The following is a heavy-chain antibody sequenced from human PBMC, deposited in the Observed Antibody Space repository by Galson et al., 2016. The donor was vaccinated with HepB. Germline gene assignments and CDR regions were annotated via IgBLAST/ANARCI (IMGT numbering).Heavy chain of an antibody. J-gene: IGHJ4*02. Sequence: SLRLSCAASGFSFSTCAMTWVRQAPGKGLEWVAAISGSGAATYYADSVQGRFSISRDKAKYKLDLQMNSQRVGDTSVYFCAKDLKDGTNYLDYWGQGTLVTVTA. CDR3: AKDLKDGTNYLDY. V-gene: IGHV3-23*01. D-gene: IGHD5-24*01. CDR1: GFSFSTCA. CDR2: ISGSGAAT.